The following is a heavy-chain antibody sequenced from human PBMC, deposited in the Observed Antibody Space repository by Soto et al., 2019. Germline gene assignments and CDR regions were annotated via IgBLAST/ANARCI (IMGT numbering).Heavy chain of an antibody. CDR2: IIPIFGTA. CDR3: ARGRGHYYDSSGRSSYWYFDL. V-gene: IGHV1-69*01. Sequence: QVQLVQSGAEVKKPGSSVKVSCKASGGTFSSYAISWVRQAPGQGLEWMGGIIPIFGTANYAQKFQGRVTITAEESTSTAYMELSSLRSEDTAVYYCARGRGHYYDSSGRSSYWYFDLWGRGTLVTVSS. CDR1: GGTFSSYA. D-gene: IGHD3-22*01. J-gene: IGHJ2*01.